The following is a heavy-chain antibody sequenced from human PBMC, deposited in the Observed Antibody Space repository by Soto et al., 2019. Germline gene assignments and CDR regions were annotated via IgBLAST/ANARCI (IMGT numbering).Heavy chain of an antibody. J-gene: IGHJ4*02. CDR3: TRDRGYQTFDY. Sequence: EVQLAESGGGLVLPGGSLRLSCVASGFTFDFYWMTWVRQTPGKELERVANIKVDGSEKYYMDSVKGRFNIYRDNARNSVYLQMNSLRVEDTAVYYCTRDRGYQTFDYWGQGALVTVSS. V-gene: IGHV3-7*05. CDR2: IKVDGSEK. D-gene: IGHD3-10*01. CDR1: GFTFDFYW.